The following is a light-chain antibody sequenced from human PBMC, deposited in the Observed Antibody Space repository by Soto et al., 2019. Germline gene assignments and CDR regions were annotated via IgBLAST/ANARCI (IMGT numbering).Light chain of an antibody. CDR1: QSVSSN. J-gene: IGKJ4*01. V-gene: IGKV3-15*01. CDR3: QQYNDLPPKLT. CDR2: GAS. Sequence: ETVLTQSPATLSLSPGDTATLSCRASQSVSSNLAWYQQKPGQAPRLLIYGASTRATGIPARFSGSGSGTEFTLTISSLQSEDFAVYYCQQYNDLPPKLTFGGGTKVDIK.